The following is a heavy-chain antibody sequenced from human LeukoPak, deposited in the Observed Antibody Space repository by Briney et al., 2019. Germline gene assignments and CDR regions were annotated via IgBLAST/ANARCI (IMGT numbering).Heavy chain of an antibody. CDR3: ARGGNRFGGFYFDY. V-gene: IGHV4-31*03. Sequence: SETLSLTCTVSADSLSSGGHYWAWIRQFPGKGLESIGFIHHSGRSRRNPSLKDRVAISVDTSRKQFALKLSSVTAADTAMYYCARGGNRFGGFYFDYWGQGIQVIVSS. CDR2: IHHSGRS. D-gene: IGHD3-10*01. CDR1: ADSLSSGGHY. J-gene: IGHJ4*02.